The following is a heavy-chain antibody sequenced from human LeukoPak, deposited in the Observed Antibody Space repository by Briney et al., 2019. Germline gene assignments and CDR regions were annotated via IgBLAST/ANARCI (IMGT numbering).Heavy chain of an antibody. J-gene: IGHJ6*03. Sequence: PGRSLRLSCAASGFTFSSYGMHWVRQAPGKGLEWVAFIRYDGSNKYYADSVKGRFTISRDNSKNTLYLQMNSLRAEDTAVYYCAKVGPSVKYSSSSEDYYYYMDVWGKGTTVTVSS. V-gene: IGHV3-30*02. CDR3: AKVGPSVKYSSSSEDYYYYMDV. CDR1: GFTFSSYG. CDR2: IRYDGSNK. D-gene: IGHD6-6*01.